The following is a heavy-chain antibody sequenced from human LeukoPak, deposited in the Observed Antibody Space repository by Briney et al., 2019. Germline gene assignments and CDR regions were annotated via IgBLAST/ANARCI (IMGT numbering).Heavy chain of an antibody. CDR3: ARHASVDGNWPRPLDY. D-gene: IGHD6-19*01. V-gene: IGHV4-39*01. CDR1: AGSISSSSYY. Sequence: SETRSPTCPVAAGSISSSSYYWGWIRQPPWKGLEWFGSIYYSGSTYYNPSLKSRVTISVDTSKNQFSLKLSSVTAADTAVYYCARHASVDGNWPRPLDYWGQGSLVTVSS. J-gene: IGHJ4*02. CDR2: IYYSGST.